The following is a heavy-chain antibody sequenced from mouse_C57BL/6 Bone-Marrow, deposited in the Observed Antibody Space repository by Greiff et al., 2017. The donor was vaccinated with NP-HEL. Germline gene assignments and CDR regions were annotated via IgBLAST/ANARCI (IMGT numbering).Heavy chain of an antibody. CDR3: RYDNYYYAMDY. CDR1: GYTFTSYW. J-gene: IGHJ4*01. D-gene: IGHD2-1*01. Sequence: VQLQQSGTVLARPGASVKMSCKTSGYTFTSYWMHWVKQRPGQGLEWIGAIYPGNSDTSYNQKFKGKAKLTAVTSASTAYMELSSLTNEDAADYCCRYDNYYYAMDYWGQGTSVTVAS. CDR2: IYPGNSDT. V-gene: IGHV1-5*01.